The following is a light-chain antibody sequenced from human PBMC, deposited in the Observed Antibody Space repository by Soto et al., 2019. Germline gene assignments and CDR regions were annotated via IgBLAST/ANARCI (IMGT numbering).Light chain of an antibody. V-gene: IGKV1-17*03. CDR3: LQHNGYPFT. CDR1: QDIGNS. CDR2: AAS. Sequence: DIQMTQSPSAVSASVGDRVIITCRASQDIGNSLAWFQQKPGKVTERLIYAASTLQSGVPSRFSGSRSGTEFTLTISSLQPEDFASYYCLQHNGYPFTFGPGTKVD. J-gene: IGKJ3*01.